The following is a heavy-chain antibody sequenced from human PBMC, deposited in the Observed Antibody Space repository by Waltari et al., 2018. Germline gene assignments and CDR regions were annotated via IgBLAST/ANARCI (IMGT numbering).Heavy chain of an antibody. D-gene: IGHD5-12*01. J-gene: IGHJ5*02. Sequence: EVQLVESGGGLVQPGGSLRLPCAASGFTFRSYEMNWFRQAPGKGLEWVSYISSSGSTIYYADSVKGRFTISRDNAKNSLYLQMNSLRAEDTAVYYCASSLGFGYDLPWGQGTLVTVSS. CDR3: ASSLGFGYDLP. CDR2: ISSSGSTI. V-gene: IGHV3-48*03. CDR1: GFTFRSYE.